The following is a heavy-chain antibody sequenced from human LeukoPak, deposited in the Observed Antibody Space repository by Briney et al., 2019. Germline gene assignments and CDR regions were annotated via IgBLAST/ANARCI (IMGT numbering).Heavy chain of an antibody. CDR3: ARVSVYGDYAEGY. D-gene: IGHD4-17*01. V-gene: IGHV3-48*01. J-gene: IGHJ4*02. CDR1: GFTFSSYS. Sequence: SGGSLRLSCAASGFTFSSYSMNWVRQAPGKGLEWVSYISSSSSTIYYADSVKGRFTISRDSAKNSLYLQMNSLRAEDTAVYYCARVSVYGDYAEGYWGQGTLVTVSS. CDR2: ISSSSSTI.